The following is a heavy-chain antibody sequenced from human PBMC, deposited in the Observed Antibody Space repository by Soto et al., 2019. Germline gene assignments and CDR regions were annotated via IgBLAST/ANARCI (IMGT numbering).Heavy chain of an antibody. J-gene: IGHJ4*02. CDR1: GFTFSSYA. Sequence: EVQLLESGGGLVQPGGSLRLSCAASGFTFSSYAMSWFRQPPGRGLEWVSAISGSGGSTYYADSVKGRFTISRDNSKNTLYLQMNSLRAEDTAVYYCAKAACFAGSCYSDYWGQGTLVTVSS. CDR2: ISGSGGST. D-gene: IGHD2-15*01. CDR3: AKAACFAGSCYSDY. V-gene: IGHV3-23*01.